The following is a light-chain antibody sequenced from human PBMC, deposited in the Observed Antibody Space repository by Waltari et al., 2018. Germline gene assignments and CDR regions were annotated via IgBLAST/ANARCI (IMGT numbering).Light chain of an antibody. CDR2: YDS. CDR3: QVWDANTDPGV. V-gene: IGLV3-21*01. CDR1: NIESKS. J-gene: IGLJ1*01. Sequence: SYVLTQPPSVSVAPGETARLTCGGNNIESKSVHWYRQRPGQAPVLVISYDSDRPSGSPDRLSGSNAGNTATLTISRVEAGDEADDYCQVWDANTDPGVFGTGTEVTVL.